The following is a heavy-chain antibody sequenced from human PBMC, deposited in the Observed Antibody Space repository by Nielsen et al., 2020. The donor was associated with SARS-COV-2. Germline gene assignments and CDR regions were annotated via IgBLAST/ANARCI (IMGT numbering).Heavy chain of an antibody. J-gene: IGHJ6*02. CDR2: INHSGST. Sequence: ESLKISCAVYGGSFSGYYWSWIRQPPGKGLEWIGEINHSGSTNYNPSLKSRVTISVDTSKNQFSLKLSSVTAADTAVYYCARDLGGYCSSTSCSIYYGMDVWGQGTTVTVSS. V-gene: IGHV4-34*01. CDR1: GGSFSGYY. D-gene: IGHD2-2*01. CDR3: ARDLGGYCSSTSCSIYYGMDV.